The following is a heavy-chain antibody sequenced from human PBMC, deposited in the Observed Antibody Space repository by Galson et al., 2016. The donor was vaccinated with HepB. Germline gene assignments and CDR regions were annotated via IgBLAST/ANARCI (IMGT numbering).Heavy chain of an antibody. V-gene: IGHV4-61*08. CDR3: AREGYNYEYYYYGMDV. D-gene: IGHD5-18*01. CDR2: IYYSGST. J-gene: IGHJ6*02. CDR1: AGSVRSGGYY. Sequence: LSLTCTVSAGSVRSGGYYWSWIRQPPGRELEWIGYIYYSGSTKYNPSLKSRVTISVDTSKNQFSLRLTSVTAADTAVYYWAREGYNYEYYYYGMDVWGQGTTVTVSS.